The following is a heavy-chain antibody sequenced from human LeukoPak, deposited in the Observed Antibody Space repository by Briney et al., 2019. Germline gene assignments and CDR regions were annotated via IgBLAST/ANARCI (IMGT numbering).Heavy chain of an antibody. V-gene: IGHV4-4*07. Sequence: SETPSLTCTASNGSISIYYWSWVRQPAGKGLEWIGRISASGSTNYNPSLKSRVTMSADTSKNQFSLKLSSVTAADTAVYYCAREITVTRPFDYWGQGTLVTVSS. J-gene: IGHJ4*02. D-gene: IGHD4-17*01. CDR3: AREITVTRPFDY. CDR2: ISASGST. CDR1: NGSISIYY.